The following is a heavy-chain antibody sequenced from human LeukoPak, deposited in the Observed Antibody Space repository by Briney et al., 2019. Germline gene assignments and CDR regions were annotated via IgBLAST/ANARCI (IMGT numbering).Heavy chain of an antibody. CDR1: GFTYSNAW. J-gene: IGHJ2*01. V-gene: IGHV3-15*01. Sequence: PGGSLRLSCAASGFTYSNAWISWVRRAPGKWLEWVGLIKSKTDGGTTDYAAPVKGRFTISRDDSKNTLYLQMSSLKTEDTAVYYCATVYWDFDLWGRGTVVSVSA. CDR3: ATVYWDFDL. CDR2: IKSKTDGGTT.